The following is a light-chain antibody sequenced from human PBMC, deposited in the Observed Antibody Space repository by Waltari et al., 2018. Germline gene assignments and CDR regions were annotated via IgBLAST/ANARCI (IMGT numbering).Light chain of an antibody. CDR3: QQASSFPIT. CDR1: QNISTW. V-gene: IGKV1-12*01. J-gene: IGKJ5*01. Sequence: DIQMTQSPSSVSASVGDRAPITCRSSQNISTWLAWYQPKPGKAPKLLIYAASSLQGGVPSSFSGSGSGTDFTLTISSLQPEDFATYYCQQASSFPITFGQGTRLEIK. CDR2: AAS.